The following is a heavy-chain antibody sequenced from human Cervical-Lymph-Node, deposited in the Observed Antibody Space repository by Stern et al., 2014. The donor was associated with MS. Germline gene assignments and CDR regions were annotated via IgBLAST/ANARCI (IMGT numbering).Heavy chain of an antibody. J-gene: IGHJ6*02. V-gene: IGHV3-30*09. CDR1: GSTFSKSA. CDR3: VRTESFYYYDGMDV. Sequence: QVQLVQSGGGVVPPGRSLRLSCADSGSTFSKSAMHWVRQAPGQGLEWVAVISHDGSNKQYGDSVKCRLAISRDNSRNTLSLEIYSLRAEDTAVYYCVRTESFYYYDGMDVWGHGTTVIVSS. CDR2: ISHDGSNK.